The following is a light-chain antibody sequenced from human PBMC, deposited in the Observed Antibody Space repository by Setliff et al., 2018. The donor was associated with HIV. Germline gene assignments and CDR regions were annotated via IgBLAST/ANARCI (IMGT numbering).Light chain of an antibody. CDR1: GSDVGGYNY. V-gene: IGLV2-14*03. J-gene: IGLJ1*01. CDR2: EVR. CDR3: SSYAITNTLP. Sequence: QSALTRPASVSGSPGQSITISCTGTGSDVGGYNYVSWYQQHPGKAPKLIIYEVRHRPSGVSNRFSGSKSGNTASLTISGLQAEDEADYYCSSYAITNTLPFGTGTKV.